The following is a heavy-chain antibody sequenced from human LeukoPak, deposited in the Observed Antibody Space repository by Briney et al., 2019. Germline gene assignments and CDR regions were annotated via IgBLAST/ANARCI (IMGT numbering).Heavy chain of an antibody. CDR2: IWHDGRDE. J-gene: IGHJ4*02. D-gene: IGHD3-3*01. CDR1: GFNFNNYA. CDR3: ARIMYDFWSPRYPSALKY. V-gene: IGHV3-33*08. Sequence: GGSLRLSCAASGFNFNNYAMHWVRQAPGKGPEWVAVIWHDGRDEFYVDSVKGRFTVSRDNSQSTLYLQMKSLRNEDTAVYYCARIMYDFWSPRYPSALKYWGQGTPVIVSS.